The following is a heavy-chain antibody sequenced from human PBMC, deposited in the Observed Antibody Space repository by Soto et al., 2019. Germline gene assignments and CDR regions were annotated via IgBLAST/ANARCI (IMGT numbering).Heavy chain of an antibody. J-gene: IGHJ4*02. V-gene: IGHV3-23*01. CDR3: AKIQGNYNYRYFDY. Sequence: EVQLLESGGGLVQPGGSLRLSCAASGFTFSSYAMSWVRQAPGKGLEWVSAISGSGGTTYYADSVKGRFTISRDNTKNTLYLQMNSLRAEDTAVYYCAKIQGNYNYRYFDYWGQGTLVTVSS. D-gene: IGHD4-4*01. CDR1: GFTFSSYA. CDR2: ISGSGGTT.